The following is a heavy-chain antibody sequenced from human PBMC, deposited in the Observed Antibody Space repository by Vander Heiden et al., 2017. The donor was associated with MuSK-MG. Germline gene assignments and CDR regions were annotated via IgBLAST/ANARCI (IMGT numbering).Heavy chain of an antibody. CDR1: GGTISSGGYY. V-gene: IGHV4-31*03. CDR2: IYYSGST. CDR3: ARWYYYDSSGNYFDY. Sequence: QVQLQESGPGLVKPSQTLSPTCTVSGGTISSGGYYWSWIRQHPGKGLEWIGYIYYSGSTYYNPSLKSRVTISVDTSKNQFSLKLSSVTAADTAVYYCARWYYYDSSGNYFDYWGQGTLVTVSS. J-gene: IGHJ4*02. D-gene: IGHD3-22*01.